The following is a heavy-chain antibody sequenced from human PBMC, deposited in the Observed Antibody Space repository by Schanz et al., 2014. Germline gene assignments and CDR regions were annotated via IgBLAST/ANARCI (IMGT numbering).Heavy chain of an antibody. J-gene: IGHJ4*02. Sequence: QIQLVQSGPAVKKPGATVKVSCKASGYIFINSGISWVRQAPGQGLEWMGWISGYNHNKEYDQKFQGRVTMTTDTSTSTAYMALTDLRSDDTAVYYCARDRRFFDRDDLYYFDSWGQGALVTVSS. CDR2: ISGYNHNK. D-gene: IGHD3-3*01. CDR1: GYIFINSG. CDR3: ARDRRFFDRDDLYYFDS. V-gene: IGHV1-18*01.